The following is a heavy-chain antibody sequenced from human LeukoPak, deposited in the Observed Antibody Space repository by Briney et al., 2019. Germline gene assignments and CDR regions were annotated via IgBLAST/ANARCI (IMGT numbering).Heavy chain of an antibody. J-gene: IGHJ5*02. V-gene: IGHV4-38-2*02. CDR3: ARGTQAIAAAVNNWFDP. D-gene: IGHD6-13*01. CDR2: IYHSGST. CDR1: GYSISSGYY. Sequence: PSETLSLTCTVSGYSISSGYYWGWIRQPPGKGLEWIGSIYHSGSTYYNPSLKSRVTISVDTSKNQFSLKLSSVTAADTAVYYCARGTQAIAAAVNNWFDPWGQGTLVTVSS.